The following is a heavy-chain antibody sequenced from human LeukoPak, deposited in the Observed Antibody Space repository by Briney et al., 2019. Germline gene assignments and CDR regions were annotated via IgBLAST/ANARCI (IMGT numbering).Heavy chain of an antibody. D-gene: IGHD2-15*01. CDR2: INPNSGGT. CDR3: ARAAQPRSGGSCYYY. CDR1: GYTFTGYY. Sequence: GASVKVSCKASGYTFTGYYMHWVRQAPGQGLEWMGWINPNSGGTNYAQKFQGRVTMPRDTSISTAYMELSRLRSDDTAVYYCARAAQPRSGGSCYYYWGQGTLVTVSS. J-gene: IGHJ4*02. V-gene: IGHV1-2*02.